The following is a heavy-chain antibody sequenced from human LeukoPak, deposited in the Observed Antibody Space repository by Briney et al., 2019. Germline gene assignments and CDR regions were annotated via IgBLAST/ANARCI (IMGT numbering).Heavy chain of an antibody. CDR2: IIPLFNTA. J-gene: IGHJ4*02. CDR3: ARGIKLWFYFDS. D-gene: IGHD5-18*01. V-gene: IGHV1-69*01. CDR1: VGTFNSYA. Sequence: ASVTVSCTSSVGTFNSYAITWVRQAPGQGLEWMGGIIPLFNTANYAQKFQGRVTITADESTTTAYMELSSLRSEDTAVYYCARGIKLWFYFDSWGQGTLVTVSS.